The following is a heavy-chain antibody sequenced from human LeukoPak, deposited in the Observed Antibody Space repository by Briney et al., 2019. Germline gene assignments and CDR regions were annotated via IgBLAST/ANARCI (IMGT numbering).Heavy chain of an antibody. J-gene: IGHJ6*03. D-gene: IGHD6-13*01. CDR2: IYTSGSP. CDR1: GGSISSYY. CDR3: ARMYSRYYYYMDV. Sequence: KASETLSVTCTVSGGSISSYYWRWIRQRAGKRLEWIGRIYTSGSPNYTPSLKSRVTMSVDTSKNQFSLKLSSVTAADTAVYYCARMYSRYYYYMDVWGKGTTVTVSS. V-gene: IGHV4-4*07.